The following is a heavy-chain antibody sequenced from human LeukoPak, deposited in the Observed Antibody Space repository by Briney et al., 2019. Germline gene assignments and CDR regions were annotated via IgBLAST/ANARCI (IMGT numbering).Heavy chain of an antibody. V-gene: IGHV3-33*01. CDR3: ARDGQWLGSYFDY. CDR1: GFTFSSYG. CDR2: IWYDGSNK. D-gene: IGHD6-19*01. J-gene: IGHJ4*02. Sequence: PGRSLRLSCAASGFTFSSYGMHWVRQAPGKGLEWVAVIWYDGSNKYYADSVKGRFTISRDNSKNTLYLQMNSLRAEDTAVYYCARDGQWLGSYFDYWGREPWSPSPQ.